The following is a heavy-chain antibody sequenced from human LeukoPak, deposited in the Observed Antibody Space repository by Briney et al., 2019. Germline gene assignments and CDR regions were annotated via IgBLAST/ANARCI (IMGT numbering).Heavy chain of an antibody. CDR3: ARDNSGYYSY. D-gene: IGHD3-22*01. CDR2: INSDGNSA. V-gene: IGHV3-74*01. Sequence: PGGSLRLSCAASGFTFSSHWMHWVRQAPGKGLVWVSRINSDGNSAIYADSVKGRFTIPRDNAKNTLYLQMNSLRAEDTAVYYCARDNSGYYSYWGQGTLVTVSS. J-gene: IGHJ4*02. CDR1: GFTFSSHW.